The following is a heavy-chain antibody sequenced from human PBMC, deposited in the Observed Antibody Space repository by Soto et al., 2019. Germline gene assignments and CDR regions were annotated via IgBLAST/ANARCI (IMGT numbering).Heavy chain of an antibody. CDR3: AREDTLDASHEGNWFDP. Sequence: GASVKVSCKASGYTFTAYYIHWVRQAPGQGLEWMGRINPNSGGTNYARKFQGRVTLTRDTSISTAYMGLSSLRSDDAAVYYCAREDTLDASHEGNWFDPWGQGTLVTVSS. V-gene: IGHV1-2*06. J-gene: IGHJ5*02. CDR2: INPNSGGT. D-gene: IGHD2-2*01. CDR1: GYTFTAYY.